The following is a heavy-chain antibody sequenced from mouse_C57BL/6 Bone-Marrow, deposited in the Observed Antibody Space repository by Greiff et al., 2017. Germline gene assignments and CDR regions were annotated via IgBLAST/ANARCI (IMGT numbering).Heavy chain of an antibody. V-gene: IGHV6-6*01. CDR3: TSPDGYYRSYWYFDV. Sequence: EVKLLESGGGLVQPGGSMKLSCAASGFTFSDAWMDWVRQSPEKGLEWVAEIRNKANNHATYYAESVKGRFTISRDDSKSSVYLQMNSLRAEDTGIYYCTSPDGYYRSYWYFDVWGTGTTVTVSS. J-gene: IGHJ1*03. CDR1: GFTFSDAW. D-gene: IGHD2-3*01. CDR2: IRNKANNHAT.